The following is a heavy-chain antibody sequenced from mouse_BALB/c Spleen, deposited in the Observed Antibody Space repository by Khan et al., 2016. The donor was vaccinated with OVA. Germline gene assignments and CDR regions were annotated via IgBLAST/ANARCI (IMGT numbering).Heavy chain of an antibody. CDR1: GYTFTDYN. CDR3: ARGGDGSRGAWVAY. Sequence: VRLQQSGPELVKPGASVKIPCKASGYTFTDYNMDWVKESHGKSLEWIGDINPNNGHTICTQKFKGKATLTGDKSSSTAYMELRSLTSEGTAVYYCARGGDGSRGAWVAYGGQGTLVTVSA. CDR2: INPNNGHT. J-gene: IGHJ3*01. D-gene: IGHD1-1*01. V-gene: IGHV1-18*01.